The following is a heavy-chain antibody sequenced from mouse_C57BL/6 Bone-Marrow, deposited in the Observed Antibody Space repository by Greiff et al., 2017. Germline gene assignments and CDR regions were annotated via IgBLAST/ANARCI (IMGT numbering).Heavy chain of an antibody. CDR3: AIYYYGSSYV. CDR1: GYTFTSYW. V-gene: IGHV1-55*01. CDR2: IYPGSGST. D-gene: IGHD1-1*01. J-gene: IGHJ1*03. Sequence: VQLQQPGAELVKPGASVKMSCKASGYTFTSYWITXVKQRPGQGLEWIGDIYPGSGSTNYNEKFKSKATLTVDTSSSTAYMQLSSLTSEDSAVYYCAIYYYGSSYVWGTGTTVTVSS.